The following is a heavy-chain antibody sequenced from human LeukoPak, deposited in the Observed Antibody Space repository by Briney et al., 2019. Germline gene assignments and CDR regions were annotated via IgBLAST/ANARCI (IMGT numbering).Heavy chain of an antibody. J-gene: IGHJ4*02. V-gene: IGHV3-21*01. CDR2: ISSSSSYI. CDR1: GFTFSSYS. CDR3: ARDYRKIAARREFGY. D-gene: IGHD6-6*01. Sequence: TGGSLRLSCAASGFTFSSYSMNWVRQAPGKGLEWVSSISSSSSYIYYADSVKGRFTISRDNAKNSLYLQMNSLRAEDTAVYYRARDYRKIAARREFGYWGQGTLVTVSS.